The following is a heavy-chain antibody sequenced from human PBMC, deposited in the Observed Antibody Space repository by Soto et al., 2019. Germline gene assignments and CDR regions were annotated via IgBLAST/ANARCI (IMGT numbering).Heavy chain of an antibody. V-gene: IGHV1-69*06. D-gene: IGHD5-12*01. CDR3: ATIRVRGGPLRFED. J-gene: IGHJ4*01. Sequence: QVQLVQSGAEVKKPGSSVKVSCKTSGGLFSVFSFNWVRQAPGQGLEWMGGVLPITGSTDYAQKFQGRLTITADRSTSTIYMELSRITSDDTATYYCATIRVRGGPLRFEDGGQGTLISVSS. CDR2: VLPITGST. CDR1: GGLFSVFS.